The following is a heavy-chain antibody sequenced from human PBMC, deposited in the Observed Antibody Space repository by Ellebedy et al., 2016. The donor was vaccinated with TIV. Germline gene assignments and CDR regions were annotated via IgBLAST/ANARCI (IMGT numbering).Heavy chain of an antibody. V-gene: IGHV3-33*01. D-gene: IGHD5-12*01. CDR2: IWYDGSNK. J-gene: IGHJ5*02. Sequence: PGGSLRLSCAASGFTFSSYGMHWVRQAPGKGLEWVAVIWYDGSNKYYADSVKGRFTIYRENSKNTLYLQMKSLRAEDTAVYYCARVYHTNRSGYDFFWFDPWGQGTLVTVSS. CDR1: GFTFSSYG. CDR3: ARVYHTNRSGYDFFWFDP.